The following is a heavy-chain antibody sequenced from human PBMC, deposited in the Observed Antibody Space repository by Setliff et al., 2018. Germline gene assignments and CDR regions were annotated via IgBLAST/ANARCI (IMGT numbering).Heavy chain of an antibody. Sequence: SVKVSCKASGGTFSSYAISWVRQAPGQGLEWMGGIIPILGIENYAQKFQGRVTITADKSTSTAYMELGSLGSEDTAGYYCATVGRDYVWGSYRPRPLDYWGQGTLVTVSS. V-gene: IGHV1-69*10. CDR3: ATVGRDYVWGSYRPRPLDY. J-gene: IGHJ4*02. CDR1: GGTFSSYA. CDR2: IIPILGIE. D-gene: IGHD3-16*02.